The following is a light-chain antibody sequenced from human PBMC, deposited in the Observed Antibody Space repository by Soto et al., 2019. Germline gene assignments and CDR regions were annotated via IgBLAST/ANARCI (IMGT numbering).Light chain of an antibody. Sequence: DIVMTQSPDSLAVSLGERATINCKSSQSVLYSSNNKNYLAWYQQKPGQPPKLLIYWASTRESGVPDRFSGSGSGTDFTLTISRLQAEDVAGYYCQQYYSAHVTFGQGTKLEIK. CDR2: WAS. J-gene: IGKJ2*01. CDR1: QSVLYSSNNKNY. CDR3: QQYYSAHVT. V-gene: IGKV4-1*01.